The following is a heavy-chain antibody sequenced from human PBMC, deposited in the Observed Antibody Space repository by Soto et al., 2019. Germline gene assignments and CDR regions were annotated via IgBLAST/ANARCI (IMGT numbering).Heavy chain of an antibody. J-gene: IGHJ4*02. D-gene: IGHD3-3*01. V-gene: IGHV3-23*01. CDR2: ISGSGGST. CDR1: GFTFSSYA. Sequence: GGSLRLSCAASGFTFSSYAMSWVRQAPGKGLEWVSAISGSGGSTYYADSVKGRFTISRDNSKNTLYLQMNSLRAEDTAVYYCAKELQYYDFWSGYSDPWDYWGQGTLVTVSS. CDR3: AKELQYYDFWSGYSDPWDY.